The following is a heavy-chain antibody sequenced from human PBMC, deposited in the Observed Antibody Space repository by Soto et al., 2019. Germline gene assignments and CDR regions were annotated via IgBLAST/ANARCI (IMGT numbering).Heavy chain of an antibody. CDR1: GYSFTSYW. Sequence: PGESLKISCKGSGYSFTSYWIGWVRQMPGKGLEWMGIIYPGDSDTRYSPSFQGQVTISADKSISTAYLQWSSLKASDTAMYYCARGLSVDSSVLHYGMDVWGQGTTVTVSS. D-gene: IGHD3-22*01. CDR3: ARGLSVDSSVLHYGMDV. V-gene: IGHV5-51*01. CDR2: IYPGDSDT. J-gene: IGHJ6*02.